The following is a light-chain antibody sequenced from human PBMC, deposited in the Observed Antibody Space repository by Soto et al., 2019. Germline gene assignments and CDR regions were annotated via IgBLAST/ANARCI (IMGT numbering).Light chain of an antibody. V-gene: IGKV3-11*01. CDR3: QQRSNWPST. CDR1: QSVSGY. Sequence: EIVLTQSPATLSLSPGNRATLSCRASQSVSGYLAWYQQKPGQAPRLLIYDASNRATGIPARFSGRGSGTDFNLPLDSREPDDFAVYYCQQRSNWPSTFGGGTKVEI. J-gene: IGKJ4*01. CDR2: DAS.